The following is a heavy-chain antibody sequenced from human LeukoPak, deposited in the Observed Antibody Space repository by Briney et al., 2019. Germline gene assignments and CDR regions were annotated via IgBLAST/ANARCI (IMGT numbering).Heavy chain of an antibody. J-gene: IGHJ4*02. V-gene: IGHV3-7*03. D-gene: IGHD4-17*01. CDR3: VKTAYGDYGYFDY. CDR2: IKRDGSEK. Sequence: GGPLRLSCAASGFTFSNYWMNWVRQAPGKGLEWVANIKRDGSEKYYVDCVKGRFTISRDNAKNLLYLQMNSLRAEDTAVYYCVKTAYGDYGYFDYWGQGTLVTVSS. CDR1: GFTFSNYW.